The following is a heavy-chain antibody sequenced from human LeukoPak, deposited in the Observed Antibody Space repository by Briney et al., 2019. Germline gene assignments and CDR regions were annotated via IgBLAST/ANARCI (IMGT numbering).Heavy chain of an antibody. J-gene: IGHJ4*02. D-gene: IGHD4-17*01. V-gene: IGHV5-51*01. Sequence: GASMKISCKGSGSSFTSYWVGWVRQMPGKGLEWMGIIYPGDSDTRYSPSFQGQVTISAHKSISTAYLQWSSLQASDTAMYYRARLWHGDYYFDYWGQGTLVTVSS. CDR1: GSSFTSYW. CDR3: ARLWHGDYYFDY. CDR2: IYPGDSDT.